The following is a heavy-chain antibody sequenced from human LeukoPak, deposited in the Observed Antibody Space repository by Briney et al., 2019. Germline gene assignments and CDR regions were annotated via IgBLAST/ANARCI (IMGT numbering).Heavy chain of an antibody. J-gene: IGHJ6*02. CDR3: ARANIVAGGYYYYGMDV. V-gene: IGHV3-48*02. Sequence: GGSLRLSCVSSGCRFSSYAMNWVRQTPGKGLEGISYISSGSASIYYADSVKGRFTISRDNAKNSLFLQVNSLRDGDTAVYYCARANIVAGGYYYYGMDVWGRGTTVTVSS. CDR2: ISSGSASI. CDR1: GCRFSSYA. D-gene: IGHD2-21*01.